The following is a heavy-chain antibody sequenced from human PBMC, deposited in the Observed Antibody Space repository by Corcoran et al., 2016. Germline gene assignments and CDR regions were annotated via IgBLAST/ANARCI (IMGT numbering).Heavy chain of an antibody. Sequence: QVQLVQSGAEVKKPGASVKVSCKASGYTFTSYGISWVRQAPGQGLEWMGWISAYNGNTNYAQKLQGRVTMTTDTSTSTAYLELRSLRSADTAVYYCARDDYEFWSGRGYGMDVWGQGTTVTVSS. CDR1: GYTFTSYG. CDR2: ISAYNGNT. D-gene: IGHD3-3*01. J-gene: IGHJ6*02. CDR3: ARDDYEFWSGRGYGMDV. V-gene: IGHV1-18*01.